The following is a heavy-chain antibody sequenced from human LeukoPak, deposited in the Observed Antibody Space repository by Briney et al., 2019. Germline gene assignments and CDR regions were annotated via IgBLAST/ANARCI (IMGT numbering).Heavy chain of an antibody. CDR2: ISSSGSII. J-gene: IGHJ4*02. Sequence: GGPLRLSCAASGLNFNIYEMNWVRQAPGKGLEWISYISSSGSIILYADSVKGRFTISRDNSKNTLYLQMNSLRAEDTAVYYCARDRSPEADYWGQGTLVTVSS. V-gene: IGHV3-48*03. CDR3: ARDRSPEADY. CDR1: GLNFNIYE.